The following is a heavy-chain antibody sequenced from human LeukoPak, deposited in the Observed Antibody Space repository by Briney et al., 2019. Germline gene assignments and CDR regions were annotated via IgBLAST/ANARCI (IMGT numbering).Heavy chain of an antibody. V-gene: IGHV1-46*01. D-gene: IGHD3-22*01. CDR3: ARGDRITMIVVVTPLDY. J-gene: IGHJ4*02. CDR2: INPSGGST. CDR1: GYTFTSYY. Sequence: ASVKVSCKASGYTFTSYYMHWVRQAPGQGLEWMGIINPSGGSTSYAQKFQGRVTMTRDTSTSTVYMELRSLRSDDAAVYYCARGDRITMIVVVTPLDYWGQGTLVTVSS.